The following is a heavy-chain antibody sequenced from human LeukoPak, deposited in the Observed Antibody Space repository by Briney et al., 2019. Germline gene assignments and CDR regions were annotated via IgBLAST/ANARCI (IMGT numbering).Heavy chain of an antibody. CDR3: ARGTIGWLRVDY. Sequence: GASVKVSCKASGYTFTGYYMHWVRQAPGQGLEWKGRINPNSGGTNYAQKCQGRVTMTRDTSISTAYMELSRLRSDDTAVYYCARGTIGWLRVDYWGQGTLVTVSS. CDR2: INPNSGGT. J-gene: IGHJ4*02. V-gene: IGHV1-2*06. CDR1: GYTFTGYY. D-gene: IGHD5-12*01.